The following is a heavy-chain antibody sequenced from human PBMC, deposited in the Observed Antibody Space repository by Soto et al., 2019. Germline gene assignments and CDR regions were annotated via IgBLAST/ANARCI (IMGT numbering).Heavy chain of an antibody. CDR2: ISGSGGIT. D-gene: IGHD3-3*01. CDR1: GFTFSSYA. V-gene: IGHV3-23*01. J-gene: IGHJ6*02. Sequence: VSLRLSCAASGFTFSSYAMSWVRQAPGQGLEWVSAISGSGGITYYADSVKGRFTISRDNSKNTLYLQMNSLRAEDTAVYYCAKAAERLPFLAWSRGDLSGMDVWGQGTTVTVYS. CDR3: AKAAERLPFLAWSRGDLSGMDV.